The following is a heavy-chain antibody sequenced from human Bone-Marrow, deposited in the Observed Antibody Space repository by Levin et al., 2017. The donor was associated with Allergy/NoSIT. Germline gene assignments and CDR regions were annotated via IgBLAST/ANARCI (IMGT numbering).Heavy chain of an antibody. D-gene: IGHD1-7*01. Sequence: GESLKISCGASGFTFSSYAMSWVRQAPGKGLEWVSAISGSGGSTYYADSVKGRFTISRDNSKNTLYLQMNSLRAEDTAVYYCAKDAHNWNYVHLFDYWGQGTLVTVSS. V-gene: IGHV3-23*01. CDR3: AKDAHNWNYVHLFDY. CDR1: GFTFSSYA. CDR2: ISGSGGST. J-gene: IGHJ4*02.